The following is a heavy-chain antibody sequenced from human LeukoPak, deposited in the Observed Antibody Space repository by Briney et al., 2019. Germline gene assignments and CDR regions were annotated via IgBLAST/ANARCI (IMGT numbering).Heavy chain of an antibody. J-gene: IGHJ4*02. CDR1: GFTFSSYE. CDR3: AKGEDDYGDYGGVTD. V-gene: IGHV3-48*03. Sequence: GGSLRLSCAASGFTFSSYEIHWVRQAPEKGLEWVSYISSSGSTIYYADSVKGRFTISRDNAKNSLYLQMNSLRTEDTALYYCAKGEDDYGDYGGVTDWGQGTLVTVSS. D-gene: IGHD4-17*01. CDR2: ISSSGSTI.